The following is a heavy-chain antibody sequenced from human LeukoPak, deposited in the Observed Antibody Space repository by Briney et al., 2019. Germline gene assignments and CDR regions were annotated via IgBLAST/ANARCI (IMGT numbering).Heavy chain of an antibody. J-gene: IGHJ6*02. CDR3: ARGHPPPSDGMAV. CDR2: SIPILGRA. Sequence: AVKVSYMASGGTFSSYTISWVRQPPGQGLEWMGMSIPILGRANYSQKFQGRVTISPDKSTSTAYMELSSLRSEDTAVFYCARGHPPPSDGMAVSGQGTTVTVPS. CDR1: GGTFSSYT. V-gene: IGHV1-69*08.